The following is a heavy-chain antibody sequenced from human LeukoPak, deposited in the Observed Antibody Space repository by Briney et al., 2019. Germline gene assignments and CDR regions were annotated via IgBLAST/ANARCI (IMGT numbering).Heavy chain of an antibody. V-gene: IGHV3-30*03. CDR2: ISYDGSNK. D-gene: IGHD7-27*01. CDR3: AREKPLGQYFDY. J-gene: IGHJ4*02. CDR1: GFTFSSYS. Sequence: GGSLRLSCAASGFTFSSYSMNWVRQAPGKGLEWVAVISYDGSNKYYADSVKGRFTISRDNSKNTLYLQMNSLRAEDTAVYYCAREKPLGQYFDYWGQGTLVTVSS.